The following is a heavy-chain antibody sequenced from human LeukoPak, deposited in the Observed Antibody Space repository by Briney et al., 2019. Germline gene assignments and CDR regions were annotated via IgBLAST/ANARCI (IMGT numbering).Heavy chain of an antibody. D-gene: IGHD3-22*01. CDR2: IYYSGST. V-gene: IGHV4-59*01. CDR3: ARVTGYMIEDYFDY. J-gene: IGHJ4*02. Sequence: PSETLSLTCTVSGGSISSYYWSWIRQPPGKGLEWIGYIYYSGSTNYKPSLKSRVTISVETSKNQFSLKLRSVTAADTAVYYCARVTGYMIEDYFDYWGQGTLVTASS. CDR1: GGSISSYY.